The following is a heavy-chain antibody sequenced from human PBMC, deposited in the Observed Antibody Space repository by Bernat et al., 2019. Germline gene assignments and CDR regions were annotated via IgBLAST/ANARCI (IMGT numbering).Heavy chain of an antibody. CDR1: GYTFSRHA. CDR2: INTNTGNP. Sequence: QVQLVQSGSELKKPGASVKVSCKASGYTFSRHAINWMRQAPGQGLEWMGWINTNTGNPTYAQGFTGRFVFSLDTSVSTAYVQISSLKAEDTAVYFCASMNSSGWYAFDDWGQEPWSPSPQ. V-gene: IGHV7-4-1*02. J-gene: IGHJ4*01. D-gene: IGHD6-19*01. CDR3: ASMNSSGWYAFDD.